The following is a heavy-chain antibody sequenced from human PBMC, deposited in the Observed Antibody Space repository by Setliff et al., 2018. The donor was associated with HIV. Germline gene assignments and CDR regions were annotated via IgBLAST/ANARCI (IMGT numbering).Heavy chain of an antibody. D-gene: IGHD3-3*01. Sequence: PGGSLRLSCVASGFTFKSFAMNWVRQPPGRGLEWVAAISGSGHNATYSDSVKGRFTISRDNSNKTLHLQMNRLRAEDSAVYYCARSAIFGVVWGQGALVTVSS. CDR1: GFTFKSFA. CDR3: ARSAIFGVV. J-gene: IGHJ4*02. CDR2: ISGSGHNA. V-gene: IGHV3-23*01.